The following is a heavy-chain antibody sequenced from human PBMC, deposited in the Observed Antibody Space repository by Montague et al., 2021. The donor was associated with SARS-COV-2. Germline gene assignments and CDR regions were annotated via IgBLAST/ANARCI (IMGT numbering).Heavy chain of an antibody. CDR1: GGSISSRSYY. D-gene: IGHD2-15*01. CDR3: AREGAVVGARRTFDI. V-gene: IGHV4-39*07. J-gene: IGHJ3*02. CDR2: IYYSANT. Sequence: SETLSLTCTISGGSISSRSYYWGWIRQPPGTGLVWIVGIYYSANTYYTLSLKSRVTISVDPSKNQFSLTLTSVTAADTAVYYCAREGAVVGARRTFDIWGQGTMVTVSS.